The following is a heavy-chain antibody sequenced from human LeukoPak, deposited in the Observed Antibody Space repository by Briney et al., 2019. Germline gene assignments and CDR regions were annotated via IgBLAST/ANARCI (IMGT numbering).Heavy chain of an antibody. V-gene: IGHV4-59*08. CDR2: IYYSGST. CDR1: GGSISSYY. D-gene: IGHD1-14*01. J-gene: IGHJ4*02. Sequence: PSETLSLNCTVSGGSISSYYWSWIRQPPGKGLEWIGYIYYSGSTNYKPSLKSRVTISVDTSKNQFSLKLSSVTAADTAVYYCARHIRTSFIDYWGQGTLVTVSS. CDR3: ARHIRTSFIDY.